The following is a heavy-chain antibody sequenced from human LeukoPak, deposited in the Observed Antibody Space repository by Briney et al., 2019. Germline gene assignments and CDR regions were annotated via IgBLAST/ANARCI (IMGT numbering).Heavy chain of an antibody. D-gene: IGHD1-26*01. Sequence: SETLSLTCAVYGGSFSGYYWSWIRQPPGKGLEWIGYINYSGSTNYNPSLKSRVTISVDTSKNQFSLKLSSVTAADTAVYYCARRGSMGGSFVGAFDIWGQGTMVTVSS. CDR2: INYSGST. CDR3: ARRGSMGGSFVGAFDI. J-gene: IGHJ3*02. CDR1: GGSFSGYY. V-gene: IGHV4-59*08.